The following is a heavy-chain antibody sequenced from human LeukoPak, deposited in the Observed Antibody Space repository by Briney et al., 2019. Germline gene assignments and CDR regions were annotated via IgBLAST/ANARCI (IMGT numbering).Heavy chain of an antibody. CDR1: GGSISSSSYY. J-gene: IGHJ4*02. V-gene: IGHV4-61*01. D-gene: IGHD3-3*01. CDR2: IYYSGST. CDR3: ARARITIFGVAMFDY. Sequence: SETLSLTCTVSGGSISSSSYYWSWIRQPPGKGLEWIGYIYYSGSTNYNPSLKSRVTISVDTSKNQFSLKLSSVTAADTAVYYCARARITIFGVAMFDYWGQGTLVTVSS.